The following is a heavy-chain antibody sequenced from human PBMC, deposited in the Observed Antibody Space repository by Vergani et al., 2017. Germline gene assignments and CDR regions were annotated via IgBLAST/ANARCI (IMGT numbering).Heavy chain of an antibody. CDR3: ARAPGRVAGTFYYYGMDV. Sequence: QVQLVQSGAEVKKPGASVKVSCKASGGTFSSYAISWVRQAPGQGLEWMGRIIPILGIANYAQKFQGRVTITADKSTSTAYMELSSLRSEDTAVYYCARAPGRVAGTFYYYGMDVWGQGTTVTVSS. CDR2: IIPILGIA. D-gene: IGHD6-19*01. CDR1: GGTFSSYA. J-gene: IGHJ6*02. V-gene: IGHV1-69*04.